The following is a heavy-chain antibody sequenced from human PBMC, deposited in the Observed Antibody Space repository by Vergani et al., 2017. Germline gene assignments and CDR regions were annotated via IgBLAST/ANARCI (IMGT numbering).Heavy chain of an antibody. Sequence: QVQLQQWGAGLLKPSETLSLTCAVYGGSFSGYYWSWIRQPPGKGLEWIGEINHSGSTYDNPSLKSRVTISVDTSKNQFSLKLSSVTAADTAVYYCARARVIQLWLRSYYFDYWGQGTLVTVSS. V-gene: IGHV4-34*01. CDR3: ARARVIQLWLRSYYFDY. D-gene: IGHD5-18*01. CDR1: GGSFSGYY. CDR2: INHSGST. J-gene: IGHJ4*02.